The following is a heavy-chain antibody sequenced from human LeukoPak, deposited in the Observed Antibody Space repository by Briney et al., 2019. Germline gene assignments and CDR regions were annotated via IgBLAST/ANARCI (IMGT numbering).Heavy chain of an antibody. J-gene: IGHJ5*02. CDR2: VYSSGTT. CDR3: ARSPGFVDTSTGEWFDP. CDR1: NGSISRYY. D-gene: IGHD7-27*01. Sequence: PSETLSLTCSVSNGSISRYYWNWIRQSPGKGLEWIGFVYSSGTTSFNPSLVSRVTISLDTSRSQFSLKLRSVTTADTAVYYCARSPGFVDTSTGEWFDPWGPGALVIVSS. V-gene: IGHV4-59*13.